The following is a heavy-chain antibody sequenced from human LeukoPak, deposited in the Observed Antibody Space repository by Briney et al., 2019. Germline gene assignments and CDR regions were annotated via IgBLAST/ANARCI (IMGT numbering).Heavy chain of an antibody. D-gene: IGHD3-22*01. CDR2: IYYSGST. V-gene: IGHV4-59*01. CDR1: GGSISNYY. J-gene: IGHJ4*02. Sequence: SETLSLTCTVSGGSISNYYWSWIRQPPGKGLEWIGYIYYSGSTNYNPSLKSRVTISVDTSMNQFSLKLSSVTAADTAVYYCARDSHHYYDSSGYYSYFDYWGQGTLVTVSS. CDR3: ARDSHHYYDSSGYYSYFDY.